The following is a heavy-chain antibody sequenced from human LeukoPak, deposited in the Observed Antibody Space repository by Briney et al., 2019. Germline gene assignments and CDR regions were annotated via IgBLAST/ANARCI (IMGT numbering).Heavy chain of an antibody. CDR3: ARGLGFSY. J-gene: IGHJ4*02. D-gene: IGHD3-3*01. CDR1: GGSFSGYY. CDR2: INHSGST. Sequence: SETLSLTCAVYGGSFSGYYWSWIRQPPGKGLEWIGEINHSGSTNYNPSLKSRVTISVDTSKNQFSLKLSSVTAADTAVYYCARGLGFSYWGQGTLVTVSS. V-gene: IGHV4-34*01.